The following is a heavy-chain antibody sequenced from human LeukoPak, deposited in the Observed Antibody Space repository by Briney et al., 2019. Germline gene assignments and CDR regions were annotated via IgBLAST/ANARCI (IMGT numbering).Heavy chain of an antibody. V-gene: IGHV3-15*01. D-gene: IGHD7-27*01. CDR3: STDLLGHWAPI. CDR1: GFTFNTAW. J-gene: IGHJ4*02. CDR2: IKSKREGETI. Sequence: GGSLRLSCAASGFTFNTAWMTWVRQAPGKGLDWVARIKSKREGETIDSVAPVKGIFTISRDESKNTVFLQMNSLKTEHTAVSYCSTDLLGHWAPIWGQGTLVTVYS.